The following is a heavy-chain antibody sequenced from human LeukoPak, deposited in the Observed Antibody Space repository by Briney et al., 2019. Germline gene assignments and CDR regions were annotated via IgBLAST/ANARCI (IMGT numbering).Heavy chain of an antibody. CDR3: AREIDDYSSGWYWFDP. D-gene: IGHD6-19*01. CDR1: GYTFTSYY. J-gene: IGHJ5*02. CDR2: INPSGGST. V-gene: IGHV1-46*01. Sequence: ASVKVSCKASGYTFTSYYMHWVRQAPGQGLEWMGIINPSGGSTSYAQKFQGRVTMATDTSTSTAYMELRSLRSDDTAVYYCAREIDDYSSGWYWFDPWGQGTLVTVSS.